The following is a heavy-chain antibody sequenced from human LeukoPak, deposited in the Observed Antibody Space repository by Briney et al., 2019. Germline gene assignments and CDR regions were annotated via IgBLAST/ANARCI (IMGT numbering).Heavy chain of an antibody. V-gene: IGHV1-69*13. Sequence: ASVKVSCKASGGTFSSYAISWVRQAPGQGLEWMGGIIPIFGTANYAQQFQGRVTITADESTSTAYMEMSSLRSGDTAVYYCARILYDIVVVPAAPGGWFDPWGQGTLVTVSS. CDR2: IIPIFGTA. D-gene: IGHD2-2*01. J-gene: IGHJ5*02. CDR1: GGTFSSYA. CDR3: ARILYDIVVVPAAPGGWFDP.